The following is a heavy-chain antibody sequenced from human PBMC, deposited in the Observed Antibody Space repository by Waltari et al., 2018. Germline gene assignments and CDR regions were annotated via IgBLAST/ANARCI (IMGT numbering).Heavy chain of an antibody. D-gene: IGHD2-15*01. CDR1: GDSISSRYW. V-gene: IGHV4-4*02. Sequence: QLQLQESCPGLVKPSGTLSLTCTVSGDSISSRYWWSWVRQPPGKGLEWIGQIHGSGRTNYNPSLESRVTISLDTSNNQFSLKVTSATASDTAVYYCARDRGRGLYLDSWGQGALVTVSP. J-gene: IGHJ4*02. CDR3: ARDRGRGLYLDS. CDR2: IHGSGRT.